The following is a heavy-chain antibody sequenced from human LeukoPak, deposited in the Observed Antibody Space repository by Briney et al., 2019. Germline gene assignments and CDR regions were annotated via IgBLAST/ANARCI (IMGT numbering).Heavy chain of an antibody. J-gene: IGHJ4*02. V-gene: IGHV4-39*07. D-gene: IGHD5-12*01. CDR1: GGSISSSSYY. CDR2: IYYSGST. CDR3: ASLSGYETAYFDY. Sequence: PSETLSLTCTVSGGSISSSSYYWGWIRQPPGKGLEWIGSIYYSGSTYYNPSLKSRVTISVDTSKNQFSLKLNSVTAADTAVYYCASLSGYETAYFDYWGQGTLVTVSS.